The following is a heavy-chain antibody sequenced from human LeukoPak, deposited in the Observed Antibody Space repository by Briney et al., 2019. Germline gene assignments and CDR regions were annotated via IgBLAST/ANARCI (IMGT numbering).Heavy chain of an antibody. J-gene: IGHJ4*02. CDR1: GASIRSFY. Sequence: SETLSLTCSVSGASIRSFYWSWIRQPPGKGLEWIGYIYYSGSTNYNPSLKSRVTISVDTSKNQFSLKLSSVTAADTAVYYCASGGANGSGSYRFDYWGQGTLVTVSS. CDR3: ASGGANGSGSYRFDY. V-gene: IGHV4-59*12. CDR2: IYYSGST. D-gene: IGHD3-10*01.